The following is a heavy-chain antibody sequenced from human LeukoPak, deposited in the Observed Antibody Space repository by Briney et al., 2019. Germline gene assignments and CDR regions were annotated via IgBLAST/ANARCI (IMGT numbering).Heavy chain of an antibody. V-gene: IGHV3-73*01. CDR2: IRSKTKSAET. D-gene: IGHD3-3*01. CDR3: TSPAHDFDIWSGYYSL. Sequence: GGSLKLSCTVSGFTFSDSVIHWVRHAAGKGLEWVGRIRSKTKSAETGYAASVKGRFTISRDDSKDTAYLQMNSLRPEDTGVYYCTSPAHDFDIWSGYYSLWGRGTQVTVSS. CDR1: GFTFSDSV. J-gene: IGHJ4*01.